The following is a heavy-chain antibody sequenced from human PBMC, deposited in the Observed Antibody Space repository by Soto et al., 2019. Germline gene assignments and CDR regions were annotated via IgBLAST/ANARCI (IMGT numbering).Heavy chain of an antibody. CDR1: GFSLSTTGVG. V-gene: IGHV2-5*01. D-gene: IGHD3-16*01. CDR3: AHRGGATVGLYYFDY. CDR2: IYWHGDE. Sequence: SGPTLVNPTHTLTLTCTFSGFSLSTTGVGVSWIRQPPGKALEWLALIYWHGDERYSPSLKSRLTTTKDTSKNQVVLTMTNMDPVDTATYYCAHRGGATVGLYYFDYWGQGALVTVSS. J-gene: IGHJ4*02.